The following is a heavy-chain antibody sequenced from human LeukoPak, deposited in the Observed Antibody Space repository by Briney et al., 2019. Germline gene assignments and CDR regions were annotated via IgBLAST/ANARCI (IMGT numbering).Heavy chain of an antibody. CDR1: GYTFTHYG. J-gene: IGHJ4*02. CDR3: ARDIWPGIAEARTGIDY. D-gene: IGHD6-19*01. Sequence: GASVKVSCMASGYTFTHYGINWVRQAPGQGLEWMGWFSPYNGNNNYAQKLQGRVTMTTDTSTSTAYMELRSLRADDTAVYDCARDIWPGIAEARTGIDYWGQGTLVTVTS. V-gene: IGHV1-18*04. CDR2: FSPYNGNN.